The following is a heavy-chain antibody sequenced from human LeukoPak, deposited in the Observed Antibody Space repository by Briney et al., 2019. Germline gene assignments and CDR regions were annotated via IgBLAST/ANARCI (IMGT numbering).Heavy chain of an antibody. V-gene: IGHV4-31*03. CDR3: ARGYCSGGSCYPFDY. CDR1: GGSISSGGYY. J-gene: IGHJ4*02. D-gene: IGHD2-15*01. Sequence: ASQTLSLTCTVSGGSISSGGYYWSWIRQHPAKGLEWIGYIYYSGSTYYNPSLKSRVTISVDTSKNQFSLKLSSVTAADTAVYYCARGYCSGGSCYPFDYWGQGTLVTVSS. CDR2: IYYSGST.